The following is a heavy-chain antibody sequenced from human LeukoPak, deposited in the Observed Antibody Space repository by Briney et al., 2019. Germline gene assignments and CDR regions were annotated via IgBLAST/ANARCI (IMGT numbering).Heavy chain of an antibody. CDR1: GFTFSYFE. J-gene: IGHJ4*02. V-gene: IGHV3-48*03. D-gene: IGHD1-26*01. CDR2: ISYNSSTI. CDR3: ARRRYSGSSQHFDY. Sequence: PGGSLRLSCAASGFTFSYFEMNWVRQAPGKGLEWISYISYNSSTIYYADSVKGRFTISRDNAKNSLYLQMNSLRAEDTAVYYCARRRYSGSSQHFDYWGQGTLVTVSS.